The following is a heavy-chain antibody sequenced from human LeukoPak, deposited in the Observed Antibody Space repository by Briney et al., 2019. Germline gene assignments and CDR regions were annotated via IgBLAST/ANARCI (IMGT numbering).Heavy chain of an antibody. Sequence: GASVKVSCKASGYTFTSYDINWVRQATGQGLEWMGWMNPNSGNTGYAQKFQGRVTMTRTTSIITAYMELSSLRSEDTAVYYCAIAPLDYYDSSGYSYGYWGQGTLVTVSS. V-gene: IGHV1-8*01. D-gene: IGHD3-22*01. J-gene: IGHJ4*02. CDR3: AIAPLDYYDSSGYSYGY. CDR2: MNPNSGNT. CDR1: GYTFTSYD.